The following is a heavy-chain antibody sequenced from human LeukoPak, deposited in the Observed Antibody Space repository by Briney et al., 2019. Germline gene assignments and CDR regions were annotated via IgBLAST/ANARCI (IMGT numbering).Heavy chain of an antibody. CDR2: INSDGSST. V-gene: IGHV3-74*01. CDR3: ARAGFCSTTTCYNPFDY. CDR1: GFTFSSYW. J-gene: IGHJ4*02. Sequence: GGSLRLSCAASGFTFSSYWMHWVRHAPGKGLVWVSRINSDGSSTSYADSVRGRFTISRDNSRNTLYLQMDSLRAEDTAVYYCARAGFCSTTTCYNPFDYWGQGTRVTVSS. D-gene: IGHD2-2*01.